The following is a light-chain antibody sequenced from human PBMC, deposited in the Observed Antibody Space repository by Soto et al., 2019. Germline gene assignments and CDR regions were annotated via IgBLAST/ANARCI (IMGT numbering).Light chain of an antibody. Sequence: QSVLTQPPSASGTPGQRVTISCSGSSSNIGSNTVNLYQQLPGTAPKLLIYSNNQRPSGVPDRFSGSKSGTSASLAISGLQSEDEADYYCAAWDDSLNGRYVFGTGTKLTVL. V-gene: IGLV1-44*01. CDR1: SSNIGSNT. CDR3: AAWDDSLNGRYV. J-gene: IGLJ1*01. CDR2: SNN.